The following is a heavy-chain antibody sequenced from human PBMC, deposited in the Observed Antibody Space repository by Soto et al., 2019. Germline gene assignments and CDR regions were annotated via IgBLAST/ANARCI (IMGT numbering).Heavy chain of an antibody. Sequence: ASVKVSCKASGYTFTNFGISWVRQAPGQGLEWMGWISAYNGNTNYAQNFQGRVTITTDTSASTAYMELSSLRSDDTAVYYCARPHFSGSYYFDYWGQGTLVTVSS. CDR3: ARPHFSGSYYFDY. D-gene: IGHD6-13*01. J-gene: IGHJ4*02. CDR1: GYTFTNFG. CDR2: ISAYNGNT. V-gene: IGHV1-18*01.